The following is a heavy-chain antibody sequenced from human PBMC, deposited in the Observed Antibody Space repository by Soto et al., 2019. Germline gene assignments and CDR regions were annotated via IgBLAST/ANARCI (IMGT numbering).Heavy chain of an antibody. Sequence: EVQLLESGGGLVQPGGSLRLSCAASGFTLSSYAMSWVRQAPGKGLEWVSGISGSGGSTNYADSVKGRFTISRDNSKNTLDLQMDSLRAEDTAVYYCASEGFFMVRGVFITAGYFDYWGQGTLVTVSS. V-gene: IGHV3-23*01. D-gene: IGHD3-10*01. CDR2: ISGSGGST. CDR1: GFTLSSYA. CDR3: ASEGFFMVRGVFITAGYFDY. J-gene: IGHJ4*02.